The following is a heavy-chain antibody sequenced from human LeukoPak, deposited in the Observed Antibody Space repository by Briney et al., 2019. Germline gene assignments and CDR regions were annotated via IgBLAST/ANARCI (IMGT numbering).Heavy chain of an antibody. D-gene: IGHD3-9*01. CDR1: GFTFSSYT. CDR3: ARDTYDILTGYYKWAFDI. J-gene: IGHJ3*02. CDR2: ISSSSSYI. Sequence: GGSLRLSCAASGFTFSSYTMNWVRQAPGKGLEWVSSISSSSSYIYYADSVKGRFTISRDNAKNSLYLKMNGLRAEDTAVYYCARDTYDILTGYYKWAFDIWGQGTMVAVSS. V-gene: IGHV3-21*06.